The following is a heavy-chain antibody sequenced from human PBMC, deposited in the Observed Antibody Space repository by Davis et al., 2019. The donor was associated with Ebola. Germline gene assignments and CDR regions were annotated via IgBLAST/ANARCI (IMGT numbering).Heavy chain of an antibody. J-gene: IGHJ4*02. CDR2: INPNGGST. Sequence: AASVKVSCKASGYTFTNYYLQWVRQAPGQGLEWMGIINPNGGSTIYAQKFQGRVTMTRDTSTSIVYMELSSLRSEDTAVYYCARYDSSGYADFDYWGQGTLVTVSS. CDR1: GYTFTNYY. V-gene: IGHV1-46*01. CDR3: ARYDSSGYADFDY. D-gene: IGHD3-22*01.